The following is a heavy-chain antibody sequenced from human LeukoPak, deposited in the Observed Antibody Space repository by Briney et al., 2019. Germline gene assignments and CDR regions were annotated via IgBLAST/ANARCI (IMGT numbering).Heavy chain of an antibody. J-gene: IGHJ5*02. CDR1: GFTFSSYS. Sequence: GGSLRLSCAASGFTFSSYSMNWVRQAPGKGLEWVSYISSSGSIIYYADSVKGRFTVSRDNAENSLYLQMNSLRAEDTAVYYCAKDMSSGFTPPGNWFDPWGQGTLVTVSS. D-gene: IGHD6-6*01. CDR2: ISSSGSII. V-gene: IGHV3-48*04. CDR3: AKDMSSGFTPPGNWFDP.